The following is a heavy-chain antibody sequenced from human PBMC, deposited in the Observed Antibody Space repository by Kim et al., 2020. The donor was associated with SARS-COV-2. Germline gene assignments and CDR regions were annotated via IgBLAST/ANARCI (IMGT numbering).Heavy chain of an antibody. Sequence: YAASVKGRFTISRDDSKSIAYLQMNSLKTEDTAVYYCTRADQRPGVAFDIWGQGTMVTVSS. V-gene: IGHV3-49*02. J-gene: IGHJ3*02. D-gene: IGHD3-10*01. CDR3: TRADQRPGVAFDI.